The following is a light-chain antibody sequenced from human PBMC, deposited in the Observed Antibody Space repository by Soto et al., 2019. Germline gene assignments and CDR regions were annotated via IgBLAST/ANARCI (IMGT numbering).Light chain of an antibody. V-gene: IGKV4-1*01. CDR3: QQYYDVPVT. Sequence: DSVMTQSHDSLTVSLGERATINCKASQPVLRSSNNKNHLAWYQQKPAQSPKMLISWASTRESGVPDRFSGSGSGTEFTLTISSLQAEDAAVYYCQQYYDVPVTFGQGTRLQIK. J-gene: IGKJ5*01. CDR2: WAS. CDR1: QPVLRSSNNKNH.